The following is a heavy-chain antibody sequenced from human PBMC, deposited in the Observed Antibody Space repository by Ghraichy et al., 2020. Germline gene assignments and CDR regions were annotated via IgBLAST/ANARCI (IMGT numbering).Heavy chain of an antibody. Sequence: SETLSLTCTVSGGSISSYYWSWIRQPPGKGLEWIGYIYYSGSTNYNPSLKSRVTISVDTSKNKFSLKLSSVTAADTAVYYCARGGWLTYYSDSSGYSLDYWGQGTLVTVSS. V-gene: IGHV4-59*01. D-gene: IGHD3-22*01. CDR3: ARGGWLTYYSDSSGYSLDY. J-gene: IGHJ4*02. CDR2: IYYSGST. CDR1: GGSISSYY.